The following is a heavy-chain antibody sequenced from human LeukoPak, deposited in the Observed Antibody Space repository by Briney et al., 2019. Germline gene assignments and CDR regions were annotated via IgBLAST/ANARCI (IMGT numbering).Heavy chain of an antibody. CDR2: ISAYNGNT. Sequence: ASVKVSCKASGYTFTGYYMHWVRQAPGQGLEWMGWISAYNGNTNYAQKLQGRVTMTTDTSTSTAYMELRSLRSDDTAVYYCAREGSDRNDAFDIWGQGTMVTVSS. CDR1: GYTFTGYY. D-gene: IGHD1-14*01. V-gene: IGHV1-18*04. CDR3: AREGSDRNDAFDI. J-gene: IGHJ3*02.